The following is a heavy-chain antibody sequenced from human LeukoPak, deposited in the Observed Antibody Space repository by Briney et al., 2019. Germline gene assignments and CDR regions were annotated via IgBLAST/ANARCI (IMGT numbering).Heavy chain of an antibody. V-gene: IGHV3-21*01. J-gene: IGHJ4*02. Sequence: GGSLRLSCAASGFTFSSYSMNWVRQAPGKGLEWVSSISSSSSYIYYADSVKGRFTISRDNAKNSLYLQMNSLRAEDTAVYYCARDPATDVFHYWGQGTLVTVPS. CDR1: GFTFSSYS. CDR2: ISSSSSYI. D-gene: IGHD5-12*01. CDR3: ARDPATDVFHY.